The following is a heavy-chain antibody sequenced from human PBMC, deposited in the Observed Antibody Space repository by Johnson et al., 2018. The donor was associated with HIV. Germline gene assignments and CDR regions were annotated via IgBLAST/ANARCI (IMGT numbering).Heavy chain of an antibody. Sequence: QVQLVESGGGLVQPGVSLRLSCAASGFTFSSYAMSWVRQAPGKGLEWVAVISYDGSNKYYADSVKGRFTISRDNSKNTLYLQMNSLRAEDTAVYYCAKESYRSSLWAFDIWGQGTMVTVSS. D-gene: IGHD6-6*01. CDR3: AKESYRSSLWAFDI. CDR1: GFTFSSYA. CDR2: ISYDGSNK. V-gene: IGHV3-30*04. J-gene: IGHJ3*02.